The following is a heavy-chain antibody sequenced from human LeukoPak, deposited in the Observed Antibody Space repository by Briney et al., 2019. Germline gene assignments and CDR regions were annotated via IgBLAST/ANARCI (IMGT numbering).Heavy chain of an antibody. CDR1: GGSFSGYY. V-gene: IGHV4-34*01. J-gene: IGHJ4*02. CDR3: ARGRQRAYYYDSSGCPPDY. Sequence: SETLSLTCAVYGGSFSGYYWSWIRQPPGKGLEWIGEINHSGSTNYNPSLKSRVTISVDTSKNQFSLKLSSVTAADTAVYYCARGRQRAYYYDSSGCPPDYWGQGTLVTVSS. D-gene: IGHD3-22*01. CDR2: INHSGST.